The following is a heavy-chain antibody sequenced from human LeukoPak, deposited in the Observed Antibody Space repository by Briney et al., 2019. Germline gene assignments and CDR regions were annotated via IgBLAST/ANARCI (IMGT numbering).Heavy chain of an antibody. V-gene: IGHV3-21*01. J-gene: IGHJ4*02. CDR3: ARDIFGGTWTNDY. CDR1: GFTFSSYS. Sequence: GGSLRLSCAASGFTFSSYSMNWVRQAPEKGLEWVSSISSRSSYIYYADSVKGRFTISRDNAKNSLYLQMISLRAEDTAVYYCARDIFGGTWTNDYWGQGTLVTVSS. D-gene: IGHD4-23*01. CDR2: ISSRSSYI.